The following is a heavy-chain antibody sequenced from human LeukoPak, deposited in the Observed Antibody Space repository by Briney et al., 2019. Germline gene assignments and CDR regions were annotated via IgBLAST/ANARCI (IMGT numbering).Heavy chain of an antibody. V-gene: IGHV3-23*01. Sequence: PGGTLRLSCAASGFTFSNYGLSWVRQAPGKGLEWVSGITGSGGSTYYADSVKGRFTISRDNSKNTLYLQMNSLRAEDTAVYYCAKSSPPPLRYWGQGTLVTVSS. CDR1: GFTFSNYG. J-gene: IGHJ4*02. CDR2: ITGSGGST. CDR3: AKSSPPPLRY.